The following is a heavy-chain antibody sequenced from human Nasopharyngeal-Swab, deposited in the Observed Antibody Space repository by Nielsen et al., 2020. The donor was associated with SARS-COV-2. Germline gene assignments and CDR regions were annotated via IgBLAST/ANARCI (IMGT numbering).Heavy chain of an antibody. V-gene: IGHV3-48*03. D-gene: IGHD3-22*01. CDR3: ARGGGGSSGYYFDF. CDR1: GFTFNNFE. J-gene: IGHJ4*02. Sequence: GESLKISCAAAGFTFNNFELAWVRQAPGKGLEWLSSISTSGTTMYYADSVKGRFTISRDNAKNSLYLQMNSLRAEDTAVYYCARGGGGSSGYYFDFWGQGTLVTVSS. CDR2: ISTSGTTM.